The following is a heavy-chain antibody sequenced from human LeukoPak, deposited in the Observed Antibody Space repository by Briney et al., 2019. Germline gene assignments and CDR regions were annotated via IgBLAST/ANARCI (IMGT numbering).Heavy chain of an antibody. CDR3: ARDGRVAGIEC. CDR1: GGSISNYY. Sequence: SETLSLTCTVSGGSISNYYWSWSRQSAGKGLEWIGYIYHSGSTYYNPSLKSRVTISVDRSKNQFSLKLSSVTAADTAVYYCARDGRVAGIECWGQGTLVTVSS. J-gene: IGHJ4*02. V-gene: IGHV4-59*12. D-gene: IGHD6-19*01. CDR2: IYHSGST.